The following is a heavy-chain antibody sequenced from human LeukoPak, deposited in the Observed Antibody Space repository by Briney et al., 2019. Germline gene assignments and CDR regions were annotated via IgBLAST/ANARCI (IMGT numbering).Heavy chain of an antibody. Sequence: GASVKVSCKASGYTFTTYAMHWVRQAPGQRLEWMGWINAGNGNTKYSQKFQGGVTITRDTSASTAYMELSNLRSEDTAVYYCARTTAMVTIFDYWGQGTLVTVSS. V-gene: IGHV1-3*01. J-gene: IGHJ4*02. CDR2: INAGNGNT. CDR1: GYTFTTYA. D-gene: IGHD5-18*01. CDR3: ARTTAMVTIFDY.